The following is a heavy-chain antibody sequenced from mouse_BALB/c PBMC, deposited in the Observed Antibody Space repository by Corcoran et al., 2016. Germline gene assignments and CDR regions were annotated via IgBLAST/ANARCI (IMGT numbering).Heavy chain of an antibody. CDR2: IDPANGNT. D-gene: IGHD4-1*01. Sequence: EVQLQQSGAELVKPGASVKLSCTASGFNIKDTYMHWVKQRPEQGLEWIGRIDPANGNTKYDPKFQGKATITADTSSNTAYLQLSSLTSEDTAVYYCANWDWDFDVWGAGTTVTVS. V-gene: IGHV14-3*02. CDR1: GFNIKDTY. J-gene: IGHJ1*01. CDR3: ANWDWDFDV.